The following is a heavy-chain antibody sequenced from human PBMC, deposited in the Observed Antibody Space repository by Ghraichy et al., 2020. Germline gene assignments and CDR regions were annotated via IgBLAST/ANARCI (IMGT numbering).Heavy chain of an antibody. V-gene: IGHV4-30-4*01. D-gene: IGHD3-16*01. CDR3: ARDRGGRLFDS. J-gene: IGHJ4*02. CDR2: IYHSGDI. Sequence: SQTLSLTCTVSGGSISSGDYYWSWIRQPPGKGLEWIGYIYHSGDIYYNPSLKSRVTLSVDTSKNKFSLKLSSVTATDTAVYYCARDRGGRLFDSWGQGTLVTVSS. CDR1: GGSISSGDYY.